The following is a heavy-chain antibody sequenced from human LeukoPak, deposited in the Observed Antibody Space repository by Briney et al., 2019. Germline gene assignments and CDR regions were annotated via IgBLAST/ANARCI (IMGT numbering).Heavy chain of an antibody. CDR2: IHHSGST. J-gene: IGHJ4*02. D-gene: IGHD3-10*01. CDR3: ARVQRYGSGSYPDY. Sequence: SETLSLTCAVYVGSFSGYYWSWIRQPPGKGLEWIGEIHHSGSTNYNPSLKSRVTISVDTSKNQFSLKLSSVTAADTAVYYCARVQRYGSGSYPDYWGQGTLVTVSS. CDR1: VGSFSGYY. V-gene: IGHV4-34*01.